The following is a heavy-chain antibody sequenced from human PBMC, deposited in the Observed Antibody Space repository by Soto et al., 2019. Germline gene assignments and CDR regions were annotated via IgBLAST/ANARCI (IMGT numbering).Heavy chain of an antibody. CDR3: ARTGVSGYCSGGSCYRNPWLDP. J-gene: IGHJ5*02. V-gene: IGHV4-59*01. Sequence: SETLSLTCTVSGGSISSYYWSWIRQPPGKGLEWIGYIYYSGSTNYNPSLKSRVTISVDTSKNQFSLKLSSVTAADTAVYYCARTGVSGYCSGGSCYRNPWLDPWGQGTLVTVSS. D-gene: IGHD2-15*01. CDR2: IYYSGST. CDR1: GGSISSYY.